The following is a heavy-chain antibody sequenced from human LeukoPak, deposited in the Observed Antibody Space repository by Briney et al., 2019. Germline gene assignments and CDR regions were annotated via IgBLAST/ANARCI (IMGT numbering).Heavy chain of an antibody. CDR3: ARGHGDFDY. Sequence: PGGSLRLSCAASGFTFSDYYMSWIRQAPGKGLEWVSYISSSSSYTNYADSVKGRFSISRDNSKNTLYLQMNSLRAEDTAVYYCARGHGDFDYWGQGTLVTVSS. CDR1: GFTFSDYY. CDR2: ISSSSSYT. D-gene: IGHD3-10*01. J-gene: IGHJ4*02. V-gene: IGHV3-11*06.